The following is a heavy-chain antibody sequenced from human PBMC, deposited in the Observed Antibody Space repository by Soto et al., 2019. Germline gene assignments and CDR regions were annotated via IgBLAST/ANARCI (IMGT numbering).Heavy chain of an antibody. J-gene: IGHJ4*02. CDR3: ARGDEMTAVTIFEY. Sequence: SVKVSCKASGGAFGRYSVSWVRQSPGQGLEWIGGVIPAFNTSNYSLKFQGRVAIFADLSTSTVFMELRSLRSEDTALYYCARGDEMTAVTIFEYWGQGTLVTVSS. CDR1: GGAFGRYS. V-gene: IGHV1-69*13. D-gene: IGHD4-17*01. CDR2: VIPAFNTS.